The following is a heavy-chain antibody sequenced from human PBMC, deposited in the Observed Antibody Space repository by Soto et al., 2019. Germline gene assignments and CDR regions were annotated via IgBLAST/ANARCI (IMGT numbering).Heavy chain of an antibody. CDR2: ISYGGGTT. V-gene: IGHV3-23*01. D-gene: IGHD3-22*01. J-gene: IGHJ4*02. CDR3: AKNPGYYYDSTGYHFDY. CDR1: ELTCINYG. Sequence: GGSLRLSCGASELTCINYGMSWVRKAPGKGLEWVSAISYGGGTTYYADSVKGRFTISRDNSKNTLYLQMNSLRAEDTAVYYCAKNPGYYYDSTGYHFDYCCQGTLVTV.